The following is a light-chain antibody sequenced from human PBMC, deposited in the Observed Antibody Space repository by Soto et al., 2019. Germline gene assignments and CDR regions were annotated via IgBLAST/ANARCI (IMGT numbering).Light chain of an antibody. CDR1: SGDIGNYNL. V-gene: IGLV2-23*02. Sequence: QSALTQPASVSGSPGQSITFSCTGTSGDIGNYNLVSWYQQHPGKAPKLMIYEVTERPSGVSNRFSGSKSGNTASLTISGLQAEDEADYYCCSYAGSTTLVFGGGTQLTVL. CDR2: EVT. CDR3: CSYAGSTTLV. J-gene: IGLJ3*02.